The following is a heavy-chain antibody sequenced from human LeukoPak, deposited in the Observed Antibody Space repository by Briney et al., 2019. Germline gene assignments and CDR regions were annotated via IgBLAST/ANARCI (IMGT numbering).Heavy chain of an antibody. CDR2: IYYSGST. CDR1: GGSISSSSYY. Sequence: SETLSLTCTVSGGSISSSSYYWGWIRQPPGKGLEWIGSIYYSGSTYYNPSLKSRVTISVDTSKNQFSLKLSSVTAADTAVYYCVLSGSWFVDWFDPWGQGTLVTVSS. V-gene: IGHV4-39*07. D-gene: IGHD6-13*01. J-gene: IGHJ5*02. CDR3: VLSGSWFVDWFDP.